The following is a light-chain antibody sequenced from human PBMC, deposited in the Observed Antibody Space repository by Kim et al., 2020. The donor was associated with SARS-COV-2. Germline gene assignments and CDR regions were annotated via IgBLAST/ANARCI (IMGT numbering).Light chain of an antibody. CDR2: NDN. J-gene: IGLJ3*02. CDR1: RSNVGANS. V-gene: IGLV1-44*01. Sequence: EVTQPPSASKTPGQTVTISCSGSRSNVGANSVTWYQQLPGTAPKLLIYNDNQRPSGVPDRFSGSKSGTSASLAISGLQSDDEADYYCAAWDDSLGGLWVFGGGTQLTVL. CDR3: AAWDDSLGGLWV.